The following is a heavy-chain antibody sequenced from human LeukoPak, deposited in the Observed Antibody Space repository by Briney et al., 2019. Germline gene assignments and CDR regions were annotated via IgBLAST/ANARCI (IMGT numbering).Heavy chain of an antibody. CDR3: ASGNYGDYFDY. CDR1: GPSTSSVYY. J-gene: IGHJ4*02. V-gene: IGHV4-38-2*01. D-gene: IGHD4-17*01. Sequence: SETLSLTCAFSGPSTSSVYYWGWIRQPPGKGLEWVGSVFPSGNTYYKPSLKSRVNISLDTSKNHFSLNLTSVTATDTAVYFCASGNYGDYFDYWGQGTPVTVSS. CDR2: VFPSGNT.